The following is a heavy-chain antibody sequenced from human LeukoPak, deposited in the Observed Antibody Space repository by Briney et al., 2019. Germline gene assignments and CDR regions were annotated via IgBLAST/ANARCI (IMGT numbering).Heavy chain of an antibody. CDR2: IYYSGST. Sequence: SGTLSLTCTVSGGSISSSSYYWGWIRQPPGKGLEWIGSIYYSGSTYYNPSLKSRVTISVDTSKNQFSLKLSSVTAADTAVYYCARRRIVGATHDAFDIWGQGTMVTVSS. V-gene: IGHV4-39*01. D-gene: IGHD1-26*01. CDR3: ARRRIVGATHDAFDI. J-gene: IGHJ3*02. CDR1: GGSISSSSYY.